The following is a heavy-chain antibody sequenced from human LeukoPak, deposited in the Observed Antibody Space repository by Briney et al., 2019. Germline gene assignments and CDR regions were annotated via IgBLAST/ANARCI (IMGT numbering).Heavy chain of an antibody. J-gene: IGHJ6*02. CDR3: ARLRHSNTDHYYYYGMDV. Sequence: GGSLRLSCEASGFTFSGSAMHWVRQASGKGLEWVGRIRSTTDTAYAASVKGRFTISRDDSKNTAYLQMNSLKAEDTAVYYCARLRHSNTDHYYYYGMDVWGQGTTVTVSS. CDR1: GFTFSGSA. V-gene: IGHV3-73*01. D-gene: IGHD2/OR15-2a*01. CDR2: IRSTTDT.